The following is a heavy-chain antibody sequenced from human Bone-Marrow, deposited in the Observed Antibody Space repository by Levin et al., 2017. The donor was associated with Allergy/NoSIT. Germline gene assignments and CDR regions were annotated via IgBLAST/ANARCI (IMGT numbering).Heavy chain of an antibody. CDR3: ARTVKPVTGFDY. D-gene: IGHD4-17*01. V-gene: IGHV2-5*05. Sequence: SGPTLVKPAQTLTLTCTFSGFTLGSTGVGVGWIRQSPGKAPEWLADVYWDDNKRYAPSLKSRLAITTDTFKTQVVLTMTNMAAVDTATYYCARTVKPVTGFDYWGQGATVIVSS. J-gene: IGHJ4*02. CDR2: VYWDDNK. CDR1: GFTLGSTGVG.